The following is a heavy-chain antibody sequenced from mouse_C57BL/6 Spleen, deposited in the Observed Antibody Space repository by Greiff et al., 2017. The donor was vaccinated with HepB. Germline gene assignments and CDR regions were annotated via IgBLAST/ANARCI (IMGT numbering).Heavy chain of an antibody. CDR3: AREDGSSWDWYFDV. CDR2: INPNNGGT. V-gene: IGHV1-26*01. CDR1: GYTFTDYY. J-gene: IGHJ1*03. D-gene: IGHD1-1*01. Sequence: VQLQQSGPELVKPGASVKISCKASGYTFTDYYMNWVKQSHGKSLEWIGDINPNNGGTSYNQKFKGKATLTVDKSSSTAYMELRSLTSEDSAVYYCAREDGSSWDWYFDVWGTGTTVTVSS.